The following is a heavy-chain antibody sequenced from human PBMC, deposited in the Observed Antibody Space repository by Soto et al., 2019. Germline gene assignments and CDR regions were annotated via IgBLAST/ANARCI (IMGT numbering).Heavy chain of an antibody. CDR1: GGSISSGGYY. V-gene: IGHV4-31*03. CDR2: IYYSGST. Sequence: SETLSLTCTVSGGSISSGGYYWSWIRQHPGKGLEWIGYIYYSGSTYYNPSLKSRVTISVDTSKNQFSLKLSSVTAADTAVYYCARAYGSGSYIAYYYYYGMDVWGQGTTVTVSS. D-gene: IGHD3-10*01. J-gene: IGHJ6*02. CDR3: ARAYGSGSYIAYYYYYGMDV.